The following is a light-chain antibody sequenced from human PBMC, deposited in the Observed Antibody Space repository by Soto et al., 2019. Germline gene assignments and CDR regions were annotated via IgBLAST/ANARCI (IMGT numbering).Light chain of an antibody. CDR1: QTISAS. CDR3: QQSYSTPLWT. Sequence: DIQMTQSPSTLSGSVGDRVTITCRASQTISASLAWYQQRPGKAPKLLIYAASSLQSGVPSRFSGSGSGTDFTLTISSLQPEDFATYYCQQSYSTPLWTFGQGTKVDI. V-gene: IGKV1-39*01. J-gene: IGKJ1*01. CDR2: AAS.